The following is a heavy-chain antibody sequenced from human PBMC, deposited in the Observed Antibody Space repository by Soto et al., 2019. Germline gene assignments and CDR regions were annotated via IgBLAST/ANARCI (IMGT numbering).Heavy chain of an antibody. CDR1: GGTFSSYA. D-gene: IGHD2-2*01. J-gene: IGHJ6*02. Sequence: SVKVSCKASGGTFSSYAISWVRQAPGQGLEWMGGIIPIFGTANYAQKFQGRVTITADESTSTAYMELSSLRSEDTAVYYCARDRDIVVVPATREYYYYGMDVWGQGTTVTVSS. CDR3: ARDRDIVVVPATREYYYYGMDV. CDR2: IIPIFGTA. V-gene: IGHV1-69*13.